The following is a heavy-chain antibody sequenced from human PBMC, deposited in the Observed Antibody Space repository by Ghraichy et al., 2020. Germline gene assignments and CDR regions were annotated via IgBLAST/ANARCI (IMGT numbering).Heavy chain of an antibody. Sequence: GGSLRLSCAASGFTFSSYAMNWVRQAPGKGLEWLSYISNGSTNIYYADSVKGRFTISRDNAKNSLYLQMNSLRAEDTAVYYCARGLHCSSTTCYPYVGAYWGQGTLVTVSS. CDR1: GFTFSSYA. V-gene: IGHV3-48*04. D-gene: IGHD2-2*01. CDR2: ISNGSTNI. J-gene: IGHJ4*02. CDR3: ARGLHCSSTTCYPYVGAY.